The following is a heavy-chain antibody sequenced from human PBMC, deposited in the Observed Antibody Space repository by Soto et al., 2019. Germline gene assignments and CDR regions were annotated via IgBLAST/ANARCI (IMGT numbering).Heavy chain of an antibody. CDR3: ARWFLEWFRPKDYQYYYDGMDV. CDR2: LDNSGSS. V-gene: IGHV4-30-4*01. CDR1: GGSISSVDYY. D-gene: IGHD3-3*01. J-gene: IGHJ6*02. Sequence: QVQLQESGPGLVKPSQTLSLSCTVSGGSISSVDYYWSWVRQPPGKGLEWIGFLDNSGSSFYNPSLKSRVTLSRDMSKNQFSLNLRSVTAADTAVYYCARWFLEWFRPKDYQYYYDGMDVWGQGTTVTVSS.